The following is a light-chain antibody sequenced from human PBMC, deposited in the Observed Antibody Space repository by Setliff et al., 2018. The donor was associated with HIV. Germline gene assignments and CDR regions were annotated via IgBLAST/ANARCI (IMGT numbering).Light chain of an antibody. CDR2: ADN. CDR3: AAWDDSLNGRGV. CDR1: TSNIGTNN. Sequence: QSVLTQPHSASGTPGQRVTISCSGSTSNIGTNNVNWYQHLPGTAPKLLIYADNQRPSGVPDRFSDSKSGTSASLAISGLQSEDEADYYCAAWDDSLNGRGVFGTGTKVTVL. J-gene: IGLJ1*01. V-gene: IGLV1-44*01.